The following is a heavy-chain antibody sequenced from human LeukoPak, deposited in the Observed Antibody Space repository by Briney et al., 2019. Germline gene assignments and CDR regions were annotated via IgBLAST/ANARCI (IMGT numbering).Heavy chain of an antibody. V-gene: IGHV3-7*01. CDR2: IKQYGSEK. D-gene: IGHD1-7*01. CDR1: GFTFSAYN. J-gene: IGHJ5*02. Sequence: GGSLRLSCTASGFTFSAYNMNWVRQAPGKGLEWVANIKQYGSEKYYVDSVKGRFTISRDNAKNSLYLQMNSLRADDTAVYYCARDFQGATTYNWFDPWGQGTLVTVSS. CDR3: ARDFQGATTYNWFDP.